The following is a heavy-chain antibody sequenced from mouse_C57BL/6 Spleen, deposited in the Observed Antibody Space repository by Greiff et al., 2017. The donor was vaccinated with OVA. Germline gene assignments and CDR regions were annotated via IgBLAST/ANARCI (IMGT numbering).Heavy chain of an antibody. D-gene: IGHD1-1*02. CDR1: GYTFTSYW. J-gene: IGHJ2*01. CDR3: AKSTPTMGGYFDY. CDR2: IDPNSGGT. Sequence: VQLQQPGAELVKPGASVKLSCKASGYTFTSYWMHWVKQRPGRGLEWIGRIDPNSGGTKYNEKFKSKVTLTVDKPSSTAYMQLSSLTSEDSAVYYCAKSTPTMGGYFDYWGQGTTLTVSS. V-gene: IGHV1-72*01.